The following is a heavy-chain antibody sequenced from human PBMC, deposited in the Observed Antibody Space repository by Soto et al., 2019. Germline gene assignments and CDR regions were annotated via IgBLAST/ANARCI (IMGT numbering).Heavy chain of an antibody. D-gene: IGHD6-13*01. CDR2: IIGSGGST. J-gene: IGHJ6*02. CDR3: AKGMQQLYSHTGMDV. CDR1: GFTFRTYA. V-gene: IGHV3-23*01. Sequence: PGGSLGLSCTASGFTFRTYAMNWVRQVPGKGLEWVSGIIGSGGSTYYADSVKGRFSISRDNSKNTVFLQMNRLRGEDTAVYFCAKGMQQLYSHTGMDVWGQGTT.